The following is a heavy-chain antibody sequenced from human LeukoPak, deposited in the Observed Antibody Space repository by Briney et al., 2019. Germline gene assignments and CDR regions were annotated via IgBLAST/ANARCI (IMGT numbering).Heavy chain of an antibody. CDR2: IIPIFGTT. Sequence: GSSVKVSCNASGGTFSSYAISWVRQAPGQGLEWMGGIIPIFGTTNYAQKFQGRVTITTDESTSTAYMELSSLRSEDTAVYYCARGRYSDTAMDPVFDYWGQGTLVTVSS. V-gene: IGHV1-69*05. CDR3: ARGRYSDTAMDPVFDY. J-gene: IGHJ4*02. D-gene: IGHD5-18*01. CDR1: GGTFSSYA.